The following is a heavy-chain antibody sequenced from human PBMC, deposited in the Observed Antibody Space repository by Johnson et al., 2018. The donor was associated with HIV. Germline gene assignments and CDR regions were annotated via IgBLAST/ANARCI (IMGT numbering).Heavy chain of an antibody. CDR1: GFTFNNYG. CDR3: ALTDYGDYPQRVPDAFDI. V-gene: IGHV3-74*02. D-gene: IGHD4-17*01. CDR2: INNDGSST. Sequence: VQLVESGGGLVQRGGSLRLSCAPSGFTFNNYGIHWVRQAPRKGLVWVSRINNDGSSTAYADSVKGRFTISRDNAKNSLYLQLNSLTAADTAVYYCALTDYGDYPQRVPDAFDIWGQGTMVTVSS. J-gene: IGHJ3*02.